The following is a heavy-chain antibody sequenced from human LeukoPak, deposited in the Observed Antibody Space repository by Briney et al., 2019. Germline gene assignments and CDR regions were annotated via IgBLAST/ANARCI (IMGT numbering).Heavy chain of an antibody. V-gene: IGHV1-69*04. CDR3: ARQYDSSGYGGY. J-gene: IGHJ4*02. D-gene: IGHD3-22*01. CDR2: IIPILGIA. Sequence: GSSVKVSCKASGGTFSSYAISWVRQAPGQGLEWMGRIIPILGIANYAQKFQGRVTITADKSTSTAYMELSSLRSEDTAVYYCARQYDSSGYGGYWGQGTLVTVSS. CDR1: GGTFSSYA.